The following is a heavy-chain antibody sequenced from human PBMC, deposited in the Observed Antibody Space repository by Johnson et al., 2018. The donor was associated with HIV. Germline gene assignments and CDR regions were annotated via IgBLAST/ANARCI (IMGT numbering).Heavy chain of an antibody. CDR3: AKALQGLG. CDR1: GFTFSSHA. J-gene: IGHJ3*01. V-gene: IGHV3-30*04. CDR2: ISHDGTNI. Sequence: QVQLVESGGGVVQPGRSLRLSCAASGFTFSSHALHWVRQAPGKGLEWVAVISHDGTNIYYTDSVKGRFTISRDKAKNTLYLQMNSLRAEDTAVYYCAKALQGLGWGQGTMVTVSS. D-gene: IGHD6-25*01.